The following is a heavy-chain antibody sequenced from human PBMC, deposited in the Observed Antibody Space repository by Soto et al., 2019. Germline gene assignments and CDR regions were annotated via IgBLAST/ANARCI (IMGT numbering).Heavy chain of an antibody. V-gene: IGHV4-39*01. Sequence: QLQLQESGPGLVKPSETLSLTCTVSGGSISSSSYYWGWIRQPPGKGLEWIGNIYYSGSTYYNQSLNSRVTISVDTSKNQFSLKLSSVTAADTAVYYCAKYSGSEWDAFDIWGQGTMVTVSS. CDR3: AKYSGSEWDAFDI. D-gene: IGHD5-12*01. CDR1: GGSISSSSYY. CDR2: IYYSGST. J-gene: IGHJ3*02.